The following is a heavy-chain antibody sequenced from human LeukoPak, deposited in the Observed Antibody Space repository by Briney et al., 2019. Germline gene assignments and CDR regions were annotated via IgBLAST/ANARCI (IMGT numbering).Heavy chain of an antibody. J-gene: IGHJ5*02. D-gene: IGHD6-13*01. CDR2: MNPNSGNT. V-gene: IGHV1-8*01. CDR3: ARARLTSRRAYSSSLSWFDP. Sequence: ASVKVSCKASGYTFTSYDINWVRQAPGQGLEWMGWMNPNSGNTGYAQKFQGRVTMTRNTSISTAYMELSSLRSEVTAVYYCARARLTSRRAYSSSLSWFDPWGQGTLVTVSS. CDR1: GYTFTSYD.